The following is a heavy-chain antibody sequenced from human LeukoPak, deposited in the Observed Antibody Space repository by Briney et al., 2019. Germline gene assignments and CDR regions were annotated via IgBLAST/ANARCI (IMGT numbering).Heavy chain of an antibody. Sequence: SETLSLTCTVSGGSISSYYWSWIRQPPGKGLEWIGNIHYSGITSYSPSLKSRVIISVDTSKIQFSLKLSSVTAADTAVYYCARDSGAVEATGVGFDYWGQGTLVTVSS. CDR2: IHYSGIT. CDR1: GGSISSYY. D-gene: IGHD1-26*01. V-gene: IGHV4-59*12. J-gene: IGHJ4*02. CDR3: ARDSGAVEATGVGFDY.